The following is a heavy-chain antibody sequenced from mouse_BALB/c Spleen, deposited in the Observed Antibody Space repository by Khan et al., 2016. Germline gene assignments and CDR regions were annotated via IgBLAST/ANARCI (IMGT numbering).Heavy chain of an antibody. CDR3: ARYGTSRAFAY. J-gene: IGHJ3*01. V-gene: IGHV3-8*02. D-gene: IGHD3-2*01. CDR1: GDSITSGY. Sequence: EVQLQESGPSLVKPSQTLSLTCSATGDSITSGYWTWIRKFPGNKLEYMGYISHGGSTYNNPSLKSRIFITRDTSKNQYYLQLNSFTTDDTATYYCARYGTSRAFAYWGQGTLVTVSA. CDR2: ISHGGST.